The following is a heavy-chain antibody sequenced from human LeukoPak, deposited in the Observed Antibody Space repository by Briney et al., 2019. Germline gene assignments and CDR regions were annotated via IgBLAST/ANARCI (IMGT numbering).Heavy chain of an antibody. CDR2: ISGSGGST. D-gene: IGHD5-18*01. V-gene: IGHV3-23*01. J-gene: IGHJ4*02. Sequence: PGGSLRLSCAASGFTFSSYAMSWVRQARGEGLEWVSAISGSGGSTYYADSVRGRFTISRDNSKNTLYLQMNSLRAEDTAVYYCAKGSSGTAMVAYYFDYWGQGTLVTVSS. CDR3: AKGSSGTAMVAYYFDY. CDR1: GFTFSSYA.